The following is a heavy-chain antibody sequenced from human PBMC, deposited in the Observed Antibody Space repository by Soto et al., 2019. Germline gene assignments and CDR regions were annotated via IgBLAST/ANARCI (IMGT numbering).Heavy chain of an antibody. D-gene: IGHD3-9*01. CDR1: GFTFSYYG. J-gene: IGHJ4*02. CDR3: ARVDDTSGHSSFLNY. CDR2: TSSEGSKE. Sequence: HLVESGGGVVQPGRSLRLSCATSGFTFSYYGIHWVRQAPGKGLEWVALTSSEGSKEYYGDSVKGRFIVSRDSSKNTVYLQMNSLSAADTGVYYCARVDDTSGHSSFLNYWGQGTLVTDSS. V-gene: IGHV3-33*05.